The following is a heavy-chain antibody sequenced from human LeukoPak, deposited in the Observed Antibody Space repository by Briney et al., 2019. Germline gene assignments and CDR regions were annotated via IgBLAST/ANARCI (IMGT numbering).Heavy chain of an antibody. D-gene: IGHD6-19*01. CDR1: GGSISSGGYY. CDR3: ASAVAAQYYFDY. CDR2: IYYSGST. Sequence: SQTLSPTCTVSGGSISSGGYYWSWIRQHPGKGLERIGYIYYSGSTYYNPSLKSRVTISVDTSKNQFSLKLSSVTAADTAVYYCASAVAAQYYFDYWGQGTLVTVSS. V-gene: IGHV4-31*03. J-gene: IGHJ4*02.